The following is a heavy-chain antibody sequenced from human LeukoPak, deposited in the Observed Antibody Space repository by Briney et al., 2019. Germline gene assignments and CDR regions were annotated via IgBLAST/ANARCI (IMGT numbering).Heavy chain of an antibody. CDR3: ARAHNWKYGSFDF. Sequence: GGSLRLSCAASGSTFSSYSMNWVRQAPGKGLEWVSCISSSSSYIYYADSVKGRFTISRDNAKNSLYLQMNSLRAEDTAVYYCARAHNWKYGSFDFWGQGTLVTVSS. V-gene: IGHV3-21*01. CDR1: GSTFSSYS. D-gene: IGHD1-7*01. J-gene: IGHJ4*02. CDR2: ISSSSSYI.